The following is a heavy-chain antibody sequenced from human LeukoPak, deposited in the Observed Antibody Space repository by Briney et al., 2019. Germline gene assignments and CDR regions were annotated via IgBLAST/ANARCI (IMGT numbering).Heavy chain of an antibody. Sequence: GGSLRPSCAASGFTFSRYSLNWVREAPGKGLGWVSFISSTSITIYHADSVKGRFTISRDNAEKSLYLQMNSLRAEDTAVYYCARDRGGSYSAIDYWGQGTLVTVSS. CDR3: ARDRGGSYSAIDY. CDR1: GFTFSRYS. V-gene: IGHV3-48*04. CDR2: ISSTSITI. J-gene: IGHJ4*02. D-gene: IGHD2-15*01.